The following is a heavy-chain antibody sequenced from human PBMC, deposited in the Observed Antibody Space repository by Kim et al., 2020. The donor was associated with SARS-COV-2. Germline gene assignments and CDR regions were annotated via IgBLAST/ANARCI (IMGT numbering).Heavy chain of an antibody. J-gene: IGHJ5*02. D-gene: IGHD5-12*01. CDR2: GNT. Sequence: GNTKSSQKFQGRVTITRDTSAGTAYMELSSLRSEDTAVYYCARGSGSWFDPWGQGTLVTVSS. CDR3: ARGSGSWFDP. V-gene: IGHV1-3*01.